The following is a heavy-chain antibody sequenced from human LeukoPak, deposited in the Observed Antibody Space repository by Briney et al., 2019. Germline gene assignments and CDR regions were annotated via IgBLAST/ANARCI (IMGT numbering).Heavy chain of an antibody. J-gene: IGHJ6*02. D-gene: IGHD3-16*01. CDR1: GFTFSSYS. V-gene: IGHV3-21*04. CDR2: ISDSSTYI. Sequence: GGSLRLSCAVSGFTFSSYSMNWVRQAPGRGLEWVSFISDSSTYIYYADSVKGRFTISRDNAKNSLYLQMSNLRAEDTAVYFCARGGGLDVWGQGATVTVSS. CDR3: ARGGGLDV.